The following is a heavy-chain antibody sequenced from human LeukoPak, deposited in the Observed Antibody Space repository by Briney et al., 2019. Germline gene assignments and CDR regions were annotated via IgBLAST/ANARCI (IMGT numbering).Heavy chain of an antibody. CDR1: GFTLSSYA. V-gene: IGHV3-23*01. D-gene: IGHD3-22*01. CDR3: AKGGGSVVGPDAFDI. J-gene: IGHJ3*02. CDR2: ISGSGGST. Sequence: GGSLRLSCAASGFTLSSYAMSWVRQAPGKGLEWVSAISGSGGSTYYADSVKGRFTISRDNSKNTLYLQMNSLRAEDTAVYYCAKGGGSVVGPDAFDIWGQGTMVTVSS.